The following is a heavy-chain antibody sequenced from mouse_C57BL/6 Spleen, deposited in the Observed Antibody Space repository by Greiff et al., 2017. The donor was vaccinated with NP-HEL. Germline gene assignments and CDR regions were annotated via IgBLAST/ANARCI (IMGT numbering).Heavy chain of an antibody. CDR2: IYPRSGNT. D-gene: IGHD2-2*01. Sequence: VQLQESGAELARPGASVKLSCKASGYTFTSYGISWVKQRTGQGLEWIGEIYPRSGNTYYNEKFKGKATLTADKSSSTAYMELRSLTSEDSAVYFCGPVRGYPFAYWGQGTLVTVSA. V-gene: IGHV1-81*01. CDR1: GYTFTSYG. CDR3: GPVRGYPFAY. J-gene: IGHJ3*01.